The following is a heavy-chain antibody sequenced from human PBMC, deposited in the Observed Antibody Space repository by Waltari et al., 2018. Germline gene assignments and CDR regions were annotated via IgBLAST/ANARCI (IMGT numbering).Heavy chain of an antibody. CDR2: IYHSGST. CDR3: ARVPNYPYYYMDV. Sequence: QVQLQESGPGLVKPSETLSLTCTVSGYSISSGYYWCWIRQPPGKGLEWIGSIYHSGSTYYNPSLKSRVTIPVDTSKNQFSLKLSSVTAADTAVYYCARVPNYPYYYMDVWGKGTTVTVSS. J-gene: IGHJ6*03. CDR1: GYSISSGYY. V-gene: IGHV4-38-2*02. D-gene: IGHD1-1*01.